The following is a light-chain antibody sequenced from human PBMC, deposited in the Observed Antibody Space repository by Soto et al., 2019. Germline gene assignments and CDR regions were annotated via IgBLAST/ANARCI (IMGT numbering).Light chain of an antibody. CDR2: EAS. J-gene: IGKJ5*01. Sequence: DIQMTQSPSTRSASVGDRVTITCRASKRSRSWVAGYQQKPGKAPKLLSYEASSLERLVPSSVSGSGSGTEGTRPISSRQPADFATEEYQQYKRYSRTFGQGTRLEI. CDR1: KRSRSW. V-gene: IGKV1-5*01. CDR3: QQYKRYSRT.